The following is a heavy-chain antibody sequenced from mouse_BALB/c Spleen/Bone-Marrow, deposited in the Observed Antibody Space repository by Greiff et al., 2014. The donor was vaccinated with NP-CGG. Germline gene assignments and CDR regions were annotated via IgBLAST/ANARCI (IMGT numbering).Heavy chain of an antibody. V-gene: IGHV1-4*02. D-gene: IGHD1-2*01. CDR1: GYTFINNT. CDR3: ARFNYGYWFAY. Sequence: VQVVESAAELARPGASVKVSCKASGYTFINNTMHWVKQRPGQGLEWIGYINPSSGYTEYNQKFKDKTTLTADKSSSTAYMQLNSLTSEDSAVYYCARFNYGYWFAYWGQGTLVTVSA. J-gene: IGHJ3*01. CDR2: INPSSGYT.